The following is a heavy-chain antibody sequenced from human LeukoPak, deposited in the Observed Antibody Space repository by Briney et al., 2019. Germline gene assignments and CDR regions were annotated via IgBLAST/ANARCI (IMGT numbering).Heavy chain of an antibody. CDR3: ARGRPPDSSGYHDAFDI. J-gene: IGHJ3*02. CDR2: IYYSGST. D-gene: IGHD3-22*01. CDR1: GGSISSYY. V-gene: IGHV4-59*01. Sequence: KPSETLSLTCTVSGGSISSYYWSWIRQPPGKGLEWIGYIYYSGSTNYNPSLQSRVTISVDTSKNQFSLKLSSVTAADTAVYYCARGRPPDSSGYHDAFDIWGQGTTVAASS.